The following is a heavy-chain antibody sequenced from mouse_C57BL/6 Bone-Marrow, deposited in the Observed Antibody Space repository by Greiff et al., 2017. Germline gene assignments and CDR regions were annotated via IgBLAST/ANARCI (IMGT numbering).Heavy chain of an antibody. CDR3: TRVETY. CDR2: IDPETGGT. CDR1: GYTFTDYE. D-gene: IGHD1-1*01. V-gene: IGHV1-15*01. J-gene: IGHJ2*01. Sequence: QVQLQQSGAELVRPGASVTLSCKASGYTFTDYEMHRVKQTPVHGLEWIGAIDPETGGTAYNQKFKGKAILTADKSSSTAYMELRSLTSEDSAVYYCTRVETYWGQGTTLTVSS.